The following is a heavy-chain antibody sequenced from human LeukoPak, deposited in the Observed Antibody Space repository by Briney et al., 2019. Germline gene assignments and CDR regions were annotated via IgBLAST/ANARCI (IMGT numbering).Heavy chain of an antibody. J-gene: IGHJ3*02. D-gene: IGHD3-10*01. CDR1: GFTFSSYA. V-gene: IGHV3-23*01. CDR3: AKSSFMVRGVILAFDI. CDR2: ISGSGGST. Sequence: GGFLRLSCAASGFTFSSYAMSWVRQAPGKGLEWVSAISGSGGSTYYADSVKGRFTISRDNSKNTLYLQMNSLRAEDTAVYYCAKSSFMVRGVILAFDIWGQGTMVTVSS.